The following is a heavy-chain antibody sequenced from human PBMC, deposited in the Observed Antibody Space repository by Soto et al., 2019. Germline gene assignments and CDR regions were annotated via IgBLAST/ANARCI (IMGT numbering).Heavy chain of an antibody. D-gene: IGHD3-10*01. V-gene: IGHV3-15*01. J-gene: IGHJ4*02. Sequence: GGSLRLSCATSGFTFSNAWMSWVRQAPGKGLEWVGRIKSKTDGGIPDYAAPVKGRFTISRDDSKTTLYLQMNSLEIEDTAVYYCTTGGLHFYSGSYRGYFDYWGQGIQVTVSA. CDR2: IKSKTDGGIP. CDR1: GFTFSNAW. CDR3: TTGGLHFYSGSYRGYFDY.